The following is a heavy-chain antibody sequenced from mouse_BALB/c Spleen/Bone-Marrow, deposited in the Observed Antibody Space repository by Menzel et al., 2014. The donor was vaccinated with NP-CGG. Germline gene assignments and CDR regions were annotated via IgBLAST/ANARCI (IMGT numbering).Heavy chain of an antibody. D-gene: IGHD1-1*01. Sequence: VQVVESGPGLVAPSQSLSITCTVSGFSLTSYGVHWVRRPPGKVLEWLGVIWAGGSTNYNSALMSRLSISKDNSKSQVFLKMNSLQTDDTAMYYCARGSYYEGAMDYWGQGTSVTVSS. V-gene: IGHV2-9*02. CDR2: IWAGGST. CDR1: GFSLTSYG. J-gene: IGHJ4*01. CDR3: ARGSYYEGAMDY.